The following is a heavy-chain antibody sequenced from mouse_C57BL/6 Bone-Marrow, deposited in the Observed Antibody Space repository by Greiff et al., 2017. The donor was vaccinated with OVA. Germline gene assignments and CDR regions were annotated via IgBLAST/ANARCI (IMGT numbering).Heavy chain of an antibody. CDR2: IYPGNSDT. CDR1: GYTFTSYW. CDR3: TRSHYYGSSYPYYFDY. D-gene: IGHD1-1*01. J-gene: IGHJ2*01. Sequence: VQLQQSGTVLARPGASVKMSCKTSGYTFTSYWLHWVKQRPGQGLAWIGAIYPGNSDTSYNQKFKGKAKLTAVTSASTAYMELSSLTNEDSAVYYCTRSHYYGSSYPYYFDYWGQGTTLTVSS. V-gene: IGHV1-5*01.